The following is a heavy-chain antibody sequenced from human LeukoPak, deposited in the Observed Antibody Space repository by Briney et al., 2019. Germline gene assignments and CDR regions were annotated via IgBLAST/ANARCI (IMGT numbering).Heavy chain of an antibody. CDR3: ARDDYDSSGYYFDY. J-gene: IGHJ4*02. CDR1: GGTFSSYA. CDR2: IIPILGIA. Sequence: SVKVSCKASGGTFSSYAISWVRQAPGQGLEWMGRIIPILGIANYAQKFQGRVTITADKSTSTAYMELSSLRSEDTAVYYCARDDYDSSGYYFDYWGQGTLVTVSS. D-gene: IGHD3-22*01. V-gene: IGHV1-69*04.